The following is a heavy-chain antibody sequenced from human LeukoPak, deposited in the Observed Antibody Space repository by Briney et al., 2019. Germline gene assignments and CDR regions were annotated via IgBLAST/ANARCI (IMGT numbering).Heavy chain of an antibody. CDR3: ARDRHSNYWEFDY. CDR1: GFTVSSNY. J-gene: IGHJ4*02. D-gene: IGHD4-11*01. V-gene: IGHV3-66*01. CDR2: IYSGGST. Sequence: GGSLRLSCAASGFTVSSNYMSWVRQAPGKGLEWVSVIYSGGSTYYADSVKGRFTISRDNSKNTLYLQVNSLRAEDTAVYYCARDRHSNYWEFDYWGQGTLVTVSS.